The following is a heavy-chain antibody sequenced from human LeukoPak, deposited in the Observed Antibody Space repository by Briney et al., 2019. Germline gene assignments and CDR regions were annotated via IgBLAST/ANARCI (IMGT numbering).Heavy chain of an antibody. Sequence: GGSLRLSCAASGFTFSSYGMHWVRQAPGKGLEWVAVIWYDGSNKYYADSVKGRFTISRDNSKNTLYLQINSLRAEDTAVYYCAKDMWRFGELDYDYWGQGTLVTVSS. CDR1: GFTFSSYG. CDR3: AKDMWRFGELDYDY. D-gene: IGHD3-10*01. CDR2: IWYDGSNK. J-gene: IGHJ4*02. V-gene: IGHV3-33*06.